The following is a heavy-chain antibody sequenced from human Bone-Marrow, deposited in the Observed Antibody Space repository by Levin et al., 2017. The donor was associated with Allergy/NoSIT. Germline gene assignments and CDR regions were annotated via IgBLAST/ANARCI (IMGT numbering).Heavy chain of an antibody. V-gene: IGHV3-21*06. D-gene: IGHD6-19*01. Sequence: GESLKISCRGSGFDFNTHDMNWVRQAPGQGLEWVSSISGNSHYVYYAVSVKGRFSISRDNAKNSMFLHMNSLRVEGTAVYYCARSQGRSGWSYYYYGMDVWGRGTTLTVSS. CDR3: ARSQGRSGWSYYYYGMDV. CDR1: GFDFNTHD. J-gene: IGHJ6*02. CDR2: ISGNSHYV.